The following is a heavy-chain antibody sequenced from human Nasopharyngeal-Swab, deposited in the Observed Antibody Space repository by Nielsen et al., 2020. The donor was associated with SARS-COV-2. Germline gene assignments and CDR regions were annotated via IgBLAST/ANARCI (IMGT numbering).Heavy chain of an antibody. CDR1: GFTFDAYA. J-gene: IGHJ4*02. V-gene: IGHV3-9*01. CDR3: AKDIGDGYNQYYFDY. Sequence: SLKISCAASGFTFDAYAMHWVRQAPGKGLEWVSGISWNSGSIGYADSVKGRFTISRANAKNSLYLQMNSLRAEDTALYYCAKDIGDGYNQYYFDYWGQGTLVTVSS. D-gene: IGHD5-24*01. CDR2: ISWNSGSI.